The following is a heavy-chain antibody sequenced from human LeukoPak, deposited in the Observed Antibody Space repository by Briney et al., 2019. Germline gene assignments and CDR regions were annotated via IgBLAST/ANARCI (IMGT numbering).Heavy chain of an antibody. Sequence: MTSETLSLTCTVSGGSISSSSYYWGWIRQPPGKGLEWIGSIYYSGSTYYNPSLKSRVTISVDTSKNQFSLKLSSVTAADTAVYYCARDLEEGNFDYWGQGTLVTVSS. J-gene: IGHJ4*02. CDR1: GGSISSSSYY. CDR2: IYYSGST. CDR3: ARDLEEGNFDY. V-gene: IGHV4-39*07.